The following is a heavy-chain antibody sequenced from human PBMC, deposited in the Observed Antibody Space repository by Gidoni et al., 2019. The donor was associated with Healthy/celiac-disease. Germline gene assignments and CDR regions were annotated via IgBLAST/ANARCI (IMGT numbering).Heavy chain of an antibody. CDR2: ISAYNGNT. J-gene: IGHJ3*02. V-gene: IGHV1-18*01. D-gene: IGHD4-17*01. Sequence: QVQLVQSGAEVKKPGASVKVSCKASGYTFTSYGISWVRQAPGQGLEWMGWISAYNGNTNEAQKLQGRVTRTTDTSTSTAYMELRSLRSDDTAVYYCARDIPLPLEPDYGDYDSPRSAFDIWGQGTMVTVSS. CDR1: GYTFTSYG. CDR3: ARDIPLPLEPDYGDYDSPRSAFDI.